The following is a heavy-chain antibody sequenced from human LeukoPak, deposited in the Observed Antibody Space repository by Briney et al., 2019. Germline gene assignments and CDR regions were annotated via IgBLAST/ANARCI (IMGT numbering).Heavy chain of an antibody. CDR3: AKGWQLVDY. CDR2: ISYDGSNK. D-gene: IGHD6-13*01. Sequence: PGGSLRLSCSASGFTFSIYGMHWVRQAPGKGLEWVAVISYDGSNKHYADFVKGRFTISRDNSKNTLYLQMNSLRTEDTAVYYCAKGWQLVDYWGQGTLVTVSS. V-gene: IGHV3-30*18. CDR1: GFTFSIYG. J-gene: IGHJ4*02.